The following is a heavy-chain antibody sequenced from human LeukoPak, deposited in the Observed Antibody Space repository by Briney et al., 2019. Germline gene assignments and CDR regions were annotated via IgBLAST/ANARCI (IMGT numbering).Heavy chain of an antibody. V-gene: IGHV1-3*01. J-gene: IGHJ5*02. Sequence: EASVNVSCKASGYTFTSYAMHWVRQAPGQRLEWMGWINAGNGNTKYSQKFQGRVTITRDTSASTAYMELSSLRSEDTAVYYCARGGRYCSSTSCYNWFDPWGQGTLVTVSS. CDR1: GYTFTSYA. D-gene: IGHD2-2*01. CDR3: ARGGRYCSSTSCYNWFDP. CDR2: INAGNGNT.